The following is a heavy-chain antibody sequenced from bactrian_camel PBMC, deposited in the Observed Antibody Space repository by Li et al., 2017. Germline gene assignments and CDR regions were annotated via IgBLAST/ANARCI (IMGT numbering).Heavy chain of an antibody. CDR2: IYTGGSSSA. D-gene: IGHD1*01. Sequence: HVQLVESGGGTVQAGGSLTLSCAISGTIDSHACMAWIRQAPGKEREGVAAIYTGGSSSAYYADSVKGRFTISTDNAKYTVYLQMNSLTPGDTAMYYCTARYEFGLGACRGVGGLGFWGQGTQVTVS. J-gene: IGHJ6*01. V-gene: IGHV3S54*01. CDR1: GTIDSHAC. CDR3: TARYEFGLGACRGVGGLGF.